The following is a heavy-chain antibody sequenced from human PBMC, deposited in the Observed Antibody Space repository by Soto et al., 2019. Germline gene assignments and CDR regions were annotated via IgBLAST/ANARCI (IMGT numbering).Heavy chain of an antibody. D-gene: IGHD3-10*01. CDR2: MNEDGGTT. J-gene: IGHJ6*02. Sequence: PGGSLRLSCAASGFTFSSYWMHWVRQAPGKGLVWVSRMNEDGGTTGYADSVKGRFTISRDNAKNTLYLQMNSLRVEDTAVYYCASDLSGRADVWGQGTTVTVSS. V-gene: IGHV3-74*01. CDR1: GFTFSSYW. CDR3: ASDLSGRADV.